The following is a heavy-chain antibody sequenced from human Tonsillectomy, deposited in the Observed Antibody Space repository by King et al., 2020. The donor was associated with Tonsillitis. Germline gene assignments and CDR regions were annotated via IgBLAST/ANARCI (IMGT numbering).Heavy chain of an antibody. CDR1: GGTFSSYA. D-gene: IGHD3-22*01. J-gene: IGHJ4*02. CDR3: ASEGAPSRTDSSGFMADY. V-gene: IGHV1-69*12. Sequence: QLVQSGAEVKKPGSSVKVSCKASGGTFSSYAISWVRQAPGQGLEWMGGIIPIFGTANYAQKFQGRVTITADESTSTAYMELSSLRSEDTAVYYCASEGAPSRTDSSGFMADYWGQGTLVTVSS. CDR2: IIPIFGTA.